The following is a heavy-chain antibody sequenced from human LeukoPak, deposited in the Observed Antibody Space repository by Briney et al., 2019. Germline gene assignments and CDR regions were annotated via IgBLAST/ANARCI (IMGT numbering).Heavy chain of an antibody. CDR1: GGTFSSYA. CDR2: IIPIFGTA. Sequence: GASVKVSCKASGGTFSSYAISWVRQAPGQGLEWMGGIIPIFGTANYAQKFQGRVTITADKSTSTAYMELSSLRSEDTAVYYCAKTPLRYCSSTSCFYYYYGMDVWGNGTTVTVSS. CDR3: AKTPLRYCSSTSCFYYYYGMDV. V-gene: IGHV1-69*06. J-gene: IGHJ6*04. D-gene: IGHD2-2*01.